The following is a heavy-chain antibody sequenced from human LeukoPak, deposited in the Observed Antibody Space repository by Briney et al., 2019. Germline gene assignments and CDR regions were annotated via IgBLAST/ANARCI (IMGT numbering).Heavy chain of an antibody. Sequence: GGSLRLSCAASGFTFSSYGMHWVRQAPGKGLEWVAVIWYDGSNKYYTDSVKGRFTISRDNSKNMLYLQMNSLRAEDTAVYYCARHYGPWGQGTLVTVSS. J-gene: IGHJ5*02. V-gene: IGHV3-33*01. CDR2: IWYDGSNK. CDR1: GFTFSSYG. D-gene: IGHD3-16*01. CDR3: ARHYGP.